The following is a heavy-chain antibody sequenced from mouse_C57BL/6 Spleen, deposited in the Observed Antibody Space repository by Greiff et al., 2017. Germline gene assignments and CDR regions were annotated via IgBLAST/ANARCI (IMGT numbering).Heavy chain of an antibody. J-gene: IGHJ3*01. CDR1: GYTFTSYW. CDR3: ARGSYSNYPAWFAY. Sequence: QVQLQQPGAELVMPGASVKLSCKASGYTFTSYWMHWVKQRPGQGLEWFGEIGPSDSYTNYNQQFKGKSTLTVDKSSSTAYMQLSSLTSEDSAVYYCARGSYSNYPAWFAYWGQGTLVTVSA. D-gene: IGHD2-5*01. CDR2: IGPSDSYT. V-gene: IGHV1-69*01.